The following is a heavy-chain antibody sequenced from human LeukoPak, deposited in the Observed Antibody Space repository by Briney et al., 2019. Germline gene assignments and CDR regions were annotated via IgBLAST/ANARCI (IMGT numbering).Heavy chain of an antibody. Sequence: GGSLRLSCAASGFTFSNYWMHWVRQAPGKGLVWVSRIYSGGINTSYADSVKGRFTISRDTAKNTLNLQMNSLRAEDTAVFYCAKDRYDYVWGSYLGAFDIWGQGTMVTVSS. CDR1: GFTFSNYW. J-gene: IGHJ3*02. CDR2: IYSGGINT. CDR3: AKDRYDYVWGSYLGAFDI. D-gene: IGHD3-16*01. V-gene: IGHV3-74*01.